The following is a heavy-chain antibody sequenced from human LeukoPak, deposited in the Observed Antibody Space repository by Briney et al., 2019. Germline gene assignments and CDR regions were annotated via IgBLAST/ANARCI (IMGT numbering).Heavy chain of an antibody. Sequence: PSETLSLTCTVSGGSIGGDYWTWIRQPPGKGLQYIGYIYHTGATNYNPSLKRRVTMSVDTSKNQFSLKLNSVTAADTAVYFRAKYGKSGWSIDNWGQGTLVTVSS. CDR1: GGSIGGDY. V-gene: IGHV4-59*08. CDR3: AKYGKSGWSIDN. J-gene: IGHJ4*02. CDR2: IYHTGAT. D-gene: IGHD6-19*01.